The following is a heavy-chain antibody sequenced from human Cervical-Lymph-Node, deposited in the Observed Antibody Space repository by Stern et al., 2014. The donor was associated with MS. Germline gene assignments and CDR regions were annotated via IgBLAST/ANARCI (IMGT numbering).Heavy chain of an antibody. D-gene: IGHD5-18*01. CDR3: ARESSGGYR. V-gene: IGHV4-61*01. J-gene: IGHJ4*02. Sequence: QVQLQESGPGLVKPSETLSLTCTVSGGSVSSGSYHWSWIRQPPGKRLEWIGHISYSGSTNYNPSLKSRVTISVDMSKNLFSLNLWSVTAADTAVYYCARESSGGYRWGQGTLVTVSS. CDR1: GGSVSSGSYH. CDR2: ISYSGST.